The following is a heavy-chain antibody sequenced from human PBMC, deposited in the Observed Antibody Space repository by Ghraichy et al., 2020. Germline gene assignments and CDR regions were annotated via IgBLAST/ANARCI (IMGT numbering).Heavy chain of an antibody. V-gene: IGHV3-66*01. CDR1: GFTVSSNY. CDR3: ASFRPYYYDSSGYYSYS. Sequence: GGSLRLSCAASGFTVSSNYMSWVRQAPGKGLEWVSVIYSGGSTYYADSVKGRFTISRDNSKNTLYLQMNSLRAEDTAVYYCASFRPYYYDSSGYYSYSWGQGTLVTVSS. J-gene: IGHJ4*02. CDR2: IYSGGST. D-gene: IGHD3-22*01.